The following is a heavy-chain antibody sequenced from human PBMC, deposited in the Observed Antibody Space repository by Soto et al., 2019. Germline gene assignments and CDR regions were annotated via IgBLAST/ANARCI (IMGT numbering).Heavy chain of an antibody. CDR2: IYYSGTT. CDR3: ARDGKYDTSGIDY. D-gene: IGHD3-22*01. V-gene: IGHV4-30-4*01. CDR1: GGSINSGDYY. Sequence: SETLSLTCTVSGGSINSGDYYWSWILHPPGKGLEWIGYIYYSGTTYYNPSLKSRVTISVDTSKNQFSLRLSSVTAADTAVYYCARDGKYDTSGIDYWGQGTLVTVAS. J-gene: IGHJ4*02.